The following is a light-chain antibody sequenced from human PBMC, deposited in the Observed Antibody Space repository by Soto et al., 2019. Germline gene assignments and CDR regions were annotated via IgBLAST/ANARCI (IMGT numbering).Light chain of an antibody. CDR2: EVT. CDR1: SSDVGAYNY. V-gene: IGLV2-14*01. J-gene: IGLJ1*01. CDR3: SSYTSGSTGV. Sequence: QSALTQPASVSGSPGQSITISCTGTSSDVGAYNYVSWYQHHPGKAPKLMIYEVTNRPSGVSNRFSGSKSGNTASLTISGLQAEDEADYYCSSYTSGSTGVFGTGTKVTVL.